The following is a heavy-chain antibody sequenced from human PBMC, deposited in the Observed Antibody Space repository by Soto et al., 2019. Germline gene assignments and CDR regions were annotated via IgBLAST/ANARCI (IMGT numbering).Heavy chain of an antibody. V-gene: IGHV5-51*03. CDR3: ARLTMVRGVKEYSFDY. Sequence: EVQLVQSGAEVKKPGESLKISCKGSGYSFTSYWIGWVRQMPGKGLEWMGIIYPGDSDTRYSTSFQGQVTISADTSISTAYLQWSSLKASDTDMYYCARLTMVRGVKEYSFDYWGQGTLVTVSS. J-gene: IGHJ4*02. CDR1: GYSFTSYW. D-gene: IGHD3-10*01. CDR2: IYPGDSDT.